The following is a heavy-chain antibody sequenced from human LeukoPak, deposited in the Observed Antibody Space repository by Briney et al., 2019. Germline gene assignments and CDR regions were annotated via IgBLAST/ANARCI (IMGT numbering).Heavy chain of an antibody. CDR2: ISSSGSTI. V-gene: IGHV3-48*03. Sequence: GGSLRLSCAASGFTFSSYEMNWVRQAPGKGLEWVSYISSSGSTIYYADSVKGRFTISRDNAKNSLYLQMNSLRAEDTAVYYCARDSGRHGFDYWGQGILVTVSS. CDR3: ARDSGRHGFDY. CDR1: GFTFSSYE. J-gene: IGHJ4*02. D-gene: IGHD3-10*01.